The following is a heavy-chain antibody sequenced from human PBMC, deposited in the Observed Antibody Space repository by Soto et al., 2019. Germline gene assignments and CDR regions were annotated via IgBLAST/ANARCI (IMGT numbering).Heavy chain of an antibody. V-gene: IGHV1-18*01. CDR3: SRGGSSWQPYDDY. D-gene: IGHD6-13*01. CDR2: VSAYNANT. CDR1: GFTFTSYG. Sequence: QVQLVQSGAEVKKPGASMKVSCRASGFTFTSYGISWVRQAPGQGLERMGWVSAYNANTHYAQKLQGRVTMTTDTSTTTAYMELRSLRSDDTAVYYCSRGGSSWQPYDDYWGQGTLVTVSS. J-gene: IGHJ4*02.